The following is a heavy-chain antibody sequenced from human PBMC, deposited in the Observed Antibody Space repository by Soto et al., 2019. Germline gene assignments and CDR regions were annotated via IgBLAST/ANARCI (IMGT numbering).Heavy chain of an antibody. CDR1: GGSISSYTYY. CDR3: ARSLPDFYDGSGAFDY. J-gene: IGHJ4*02. V-gene: IGHV4-39*01. Sequence: PSETLSLTCTVSGGSISSYTYYWGWIRQPPGKGLEWIGSMFYGGSAYYNPSLKSRLTVSVDTSKDQFSLKLSSVTAADTAVYYCARSLPDFYDGSGAFDYWGQGILVTVS. CDR2: MFYGGSA. D-gene: IGHD3-22*01.